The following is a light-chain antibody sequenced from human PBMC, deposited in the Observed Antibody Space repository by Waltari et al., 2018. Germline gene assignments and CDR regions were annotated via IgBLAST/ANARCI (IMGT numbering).Light chain of an antibody. J-gene: IGLJ3*02. CDR3: GSWDSSLGIGV. CDR1: TPNLGNNY. CDR2: EDN. V-gene: IGLV1-51*01. Sequence: QSVLTPAPSVSAAPGQTVTLSCSGTTPNLGNNYVSWYQQLPGAAPKIVIYEDNRRPSGIPDRFSGSKSGASATLGITGLQTGDEADYYCGSWDSSLGIGVLGGGTRLTVL.